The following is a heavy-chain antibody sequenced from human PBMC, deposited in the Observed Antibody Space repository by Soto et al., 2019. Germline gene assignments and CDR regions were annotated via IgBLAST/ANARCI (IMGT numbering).Heavy chain of an antibody. V-gene: IGHV4-39*07. CDR3: ARVYGDYLDY. Sequence: LETLSHTCSVSGDSISNSRFYWAWICQPPGEGLEWIGSIYHTGNAYYNPSLKSRVTIFVDTSKNQFSLKLTSVTAADTAVCYCARVYGDYLDYWCQGTLVT. CDR2: IYHTGNA. D-gene: IGHD4-17*01. CDR1: GDSISNSRFY. J-gene: IGHJ4*02.